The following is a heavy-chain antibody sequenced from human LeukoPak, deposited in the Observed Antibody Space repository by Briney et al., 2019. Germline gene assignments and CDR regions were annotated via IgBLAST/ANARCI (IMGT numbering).Heavy chain of an antibody. Sequence: QSGGSLRLSCAASGFTFSSYAMSWVRQAPGKGLEWVSAISGSGGSTYYADSVKGRFTISRDNSKNTLYLQMNSLRAEDTAVYYCARENLVGARTPWAFDIWGQGTMVTVSS. CDR2: ISGSGGST. V-gene: IGHV3-23*01. CDR1: GFTFSSYA. CDR3: ARENLVGARTPWAFDI. D-gene: IGHD1-26*01. J-gene: IGHJ3*02.